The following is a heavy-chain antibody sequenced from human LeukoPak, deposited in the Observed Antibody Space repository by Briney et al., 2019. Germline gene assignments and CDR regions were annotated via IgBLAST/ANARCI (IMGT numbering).Heavy chain of an antibody. J-gene: IGHJ4*02. CDR3: ASGAYYPFDF. Sequence: GASVKVSRKGSGYPFSSYGITWVRQAPGQGLEWVGWISAYNGNTQYGQNVQGRVTMTTETSTSTAYMELRNLRSDDTAVYFCASGAYYPFDFWGQGTLVTVSS. CDR1: GYPFSSYG. CDR2: ISAYNGNT. D-gene: IGHD1-26*01. V-gene: IGHV1-18*01.